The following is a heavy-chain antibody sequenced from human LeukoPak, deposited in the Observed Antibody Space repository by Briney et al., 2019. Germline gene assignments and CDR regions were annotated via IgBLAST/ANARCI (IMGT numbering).Heavy chain of an antibody. Sequence: SETLSLTCTVSGGSISSYYWFWIRQPPGKGLEWIGYIYYSGSTDYNPSLKSRVTVSVDTSKNQFSLKLSSVTAADTAVYYCARRLAVTGRYYFDYWGQGSLVTVSS. V-gene: IGHV4-59*01. D-gene: IGHD4-11*01. CDR2: IYYSGST. CDR3: ARRLAVTGRYYFDY. CDR1: GGSISSYY. J-gene: IGHJ4*02.